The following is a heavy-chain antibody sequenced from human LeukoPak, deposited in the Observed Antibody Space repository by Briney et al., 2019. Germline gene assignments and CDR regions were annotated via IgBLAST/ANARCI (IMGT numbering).Heavy chain of an antibody. J-gene: IGHJ4*02. CDR1: GFTFSSYW. Sequence: PGGSLRLSCAASGFTFSSYWMSWVRQAPGKGLEWVANIKQDGSEKYYVDSVKGRFTISRENAKNSLYLQMNNLRAEDTAIYYCAKADLPGYSLDYWGQGILVTVSS. V-gene: IGHV3-7*01. CDR3: AKADLPGYSLDY. D-gene: IGHD5-18*01. CDR2: IKQDGSEK.